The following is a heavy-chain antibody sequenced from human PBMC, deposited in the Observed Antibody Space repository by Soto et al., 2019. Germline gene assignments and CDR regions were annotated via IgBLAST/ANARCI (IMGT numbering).Heavy chain of an antibody. J-gene: IGHJ5*02. CDR2: IRSKIHGGTA. CDR1: GLPFRDAW. Sequence: EVHLVESGGGLVKPGGSLRVSCAASGLPFRDAWMTWVRQAPGKGLEWVGHIRSKIHGGTAEHAAPVQGRFIISRDDSTDTVYLQMNSLKIEDTAIYYCDKDVPYTGGGALVSWGQGTLVTISS. V-gene: IGHV3-15*01. D-gene: IGHD3-16*02. CDR3: DKDVPYTGGGALVS.